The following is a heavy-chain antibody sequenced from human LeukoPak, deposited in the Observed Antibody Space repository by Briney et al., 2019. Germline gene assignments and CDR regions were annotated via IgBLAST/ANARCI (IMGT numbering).Heavy chain of an antibody. Sequence: GGSLRLSCAASGFTFGSYNMNWVRQAPGKGLEWVPSISSSGSYIYYADSVKGRFTISRDNAENSLYLQMDSLRAEDTAVYYCARDLSGWGDYWGQGTLVTVSS. CDR3: ARDLSGWGDY. V-gene: IGHV3-21*01. CDR2: ISSSGSYI. CDR1: GFTFGSYN. J-gene: IGHJ4*02. D-gene: IGHD3-10*01.